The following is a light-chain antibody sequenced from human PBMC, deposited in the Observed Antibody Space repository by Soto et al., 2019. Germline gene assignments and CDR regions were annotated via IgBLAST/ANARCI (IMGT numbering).Light chain of an antibody. Sequence: DLQMTQSPSSLSASVGDRVTITCRASQSISTYLNWYQQKPGKAPQLLIFGAYSLQSGMPSRFSGSSSGTDFTLSISSLQPEDFATYYCQQTYSTPLTFGGGTKVEIK. V-gene: IGKV1-39*01. CDR1: QSISTY. CDR2: GAY. J-gene: IGKJ4*01. CDR3: QQTYSTPLT.